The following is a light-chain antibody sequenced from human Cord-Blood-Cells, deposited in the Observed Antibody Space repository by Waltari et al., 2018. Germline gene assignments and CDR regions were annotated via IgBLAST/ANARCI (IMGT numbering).Light chain of an antibody. J-gene: IGKJ4*01. V-gene: IGKV1-12*01. CDR2: ASS. CDR3: QQANSFPFT. Sequence: DIQMTPSPSSVSASVGDRVTITCRASQGIISWLAWYQQKPGKAPKLLIYASSSLQSGVPSRFSGSGSGTDFTLTISSLXXXDFATYYCQQANSFPFTFGGGTKVEIK. CDR1: QGIISW.